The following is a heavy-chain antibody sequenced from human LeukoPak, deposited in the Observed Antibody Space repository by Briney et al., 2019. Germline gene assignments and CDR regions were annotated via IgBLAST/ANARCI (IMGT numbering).Heavy chain of an antibody. CDR3: AREQVVVAATMVSNDYYYYMDV. CDR2: ISSSSSTI. D-gene: IGHD2-15*01. J-gene: IGHJ6*03. V-gene: IGHV3-48*01. CDR1: GFTFSSYS. Sequence: GGSLRLSCAASGFTFSSYSMNWVRQAPGKGLEWVSYISSSSSTIYYADSVKGRFTISRDNAKNSLYLQMNSLRAEDTAVYYCAREQVVVAATMVSNDYYYYMDVWGKGTTVTISS.